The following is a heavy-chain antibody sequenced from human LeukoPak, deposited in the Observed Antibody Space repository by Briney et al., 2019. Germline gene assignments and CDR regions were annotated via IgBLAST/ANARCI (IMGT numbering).Heavy chain of an antibody. CDR2: IYYSGST. J-gene: IGHJ4*02. Sequence: PSETLSLTCTVSGGSISSYYWSWIRQPPGKGLEWIGYIYYSGSTNYNPSLKSRVTISVDTSKNQFSLKLSSVTAADTAVYYCARTEDTAMVGWGQGTLVTVSS. CDR3: ARTEDTAMVG. D-gene: IGHD5-18*01. CDR1: GGSISSYY. V-gene: IGHV4-59*01.